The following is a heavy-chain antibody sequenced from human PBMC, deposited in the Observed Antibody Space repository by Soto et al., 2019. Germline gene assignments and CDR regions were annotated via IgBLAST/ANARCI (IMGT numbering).Heavy chain of an antibody. CDR1: GGSISSYY. CDR3: ARGGSYDSSGYDAFDM. Sequence: QVQLQESGPGLLKPSETLSLTCTVSGGSISSYYWTWIRQPPGRGLEWIGYIYYSSTNYNPSLKSRVTIPVDTSKKQFSLKLSSVTAADTAVYYCARGGSYDSSGYDAFDMWGQGTMVTVSS. J-gene: IGHJ3*02. V-gene: IGHV4-59*01. CDR2: IYYSST. D-gene: IGHD3-22*01.